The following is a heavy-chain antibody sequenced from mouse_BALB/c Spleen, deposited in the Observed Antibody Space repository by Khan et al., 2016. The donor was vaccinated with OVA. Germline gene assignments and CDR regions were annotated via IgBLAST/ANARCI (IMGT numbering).Heavy chain of an antibody. J-gene: IGHJ1*01. Sequence: QVQLKESGPGLVAPSQSLSITCTVSGFSLTSYGVHWVRQPPGKGLEWLGLIWAGGSTNYNSALMSRLTINKDKSKSQVFLKMNSLQTDDTAMYYCARDYGSSFESFDVWGAGTTVTASS. CDR2: IWAGGST. CDR1: GFSLTSYG. V-gene: IGHV2-9*02. CDR3: ARDYGSSFESFDV. D-gene: IGHD1-1*01.